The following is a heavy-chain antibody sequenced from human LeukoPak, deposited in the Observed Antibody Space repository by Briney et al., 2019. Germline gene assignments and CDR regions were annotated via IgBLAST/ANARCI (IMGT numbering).Heavy chain of an antibody. CDR3: ASLLNPYSSGWPPRPFDY. J-gene: IGHJ4*02. CDR1: GGTFSSYA. V-gene: IGHV1-69*04. Sequence: GASVKVSCKASGGTFSSYAISWVRQAPGQGLEWMGRIIPILGIASYAQKFQGRVTITADKSTSTAYIELSSLRSEDTAVYYCASLLNPYSSGWPPRPFDYWGQGTLVTVSS. CDR2: IIPILGIA. D-gene: IGHD6-19*01.